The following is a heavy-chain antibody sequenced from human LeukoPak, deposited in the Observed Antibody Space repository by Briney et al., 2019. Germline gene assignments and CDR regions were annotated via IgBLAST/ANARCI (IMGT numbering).Heavy chain of an antibody. CDR3: ASPPAGYSSSWYGN. V-gene: IGHV4-61*02. CDR2: IYTSGST. D-gene: IGHD6-13*01. Sequence: TLSLTCTVSGGSISSGSYYWSWIRQPAGKGLEWIGRIYTSGSTNYNPSLKSRVTISVDTSKNQFSLKLSSVTAADTAVYYCASPPAGYSSSWYGNWGQGTLVTVSS. J-gene: IGHJ4*02. CDR1: GGSISSGSYY.